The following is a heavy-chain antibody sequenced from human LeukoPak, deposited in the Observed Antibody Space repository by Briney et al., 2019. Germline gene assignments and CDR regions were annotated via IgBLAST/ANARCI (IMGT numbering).Heavy chain of an antibody. CDR3: ARGSGWFGY. Sequence: SETLSLTCTVSGGSISTYYWSWIRQPPGRGLEWIGYVSDIGSTNYNPSLKSRVTISVDTSKNQFSLKLNSVTAADTAVYFCARGSGWFGYWGQGALVTVSS. J-gene: IGHJ5*01. CDR1: GGSISTYY. V-gene: IGHV4-59*01. D-gene: IGHD3-10*01. CDR2: VSDIGST.